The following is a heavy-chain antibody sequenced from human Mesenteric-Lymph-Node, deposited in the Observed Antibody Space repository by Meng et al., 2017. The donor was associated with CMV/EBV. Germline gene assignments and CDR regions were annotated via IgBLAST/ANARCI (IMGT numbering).Heavy chain of an antibody. J-gene: IGHJ4*02. CDR2: SNSDGTLT. D-gene: IGHD3-22*01. CDR1: GFTFSRYW. Sequence: GESLKISCAASGFTFSRYWMQWVRQAPGKGLVWLSRSNSDGTLTAYADSVKGRFTISRNNAKNTLYLEMNSLRVEDTAVYYCARGYYDDSGYHPLIDFWGQGTLVTVSS. CDR3: ARGYYDDSGYHPLIDF. V-gene: IGHV3-74*01.